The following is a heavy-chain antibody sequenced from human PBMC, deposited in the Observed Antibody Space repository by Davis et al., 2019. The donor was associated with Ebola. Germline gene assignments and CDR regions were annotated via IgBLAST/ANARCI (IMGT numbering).Heavy chain of an antibody. CDR2: ISGYNGDR. J-gene: IGHJ4*02. CDR3: ARQRISIFGVAPTFDF. CDR1: GYTFTNYG. Sequence: ASVKVSCKASGYTFTNYGINWVRQAPGQGLEWMGWISGYNGDRNYSQNLQGRVTMTTDTSTSTAYMELRSLRSDDTAVYYCARQRISIFGVAPTFDFWGQGALVTVSS. V-gene: IGHV1-18*01. D-gene: IGHD3-3*01.